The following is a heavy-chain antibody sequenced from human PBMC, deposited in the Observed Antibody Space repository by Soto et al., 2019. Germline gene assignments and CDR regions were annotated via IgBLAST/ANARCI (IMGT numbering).Heavy chain of an antibody. J-gene: IGHJ5*02. D-gene: IGHD3-22*01. CDR3: ARLGYYDSSGYRGWWFDP. CDR2: IYYSGST. CDR1: GGSISSYY. V-gene: IGHV4-59*08. Sequence: SETLSLTCTVSGGSISSYYWSWIRQPPGKGLEWIGYIYYSGSTNYNPSLKSRVTISVDTSKNQFSLKLSSVTAADTAVYYCARLGYYDSSGYRGWWFDPWGQGTLVTVSS.